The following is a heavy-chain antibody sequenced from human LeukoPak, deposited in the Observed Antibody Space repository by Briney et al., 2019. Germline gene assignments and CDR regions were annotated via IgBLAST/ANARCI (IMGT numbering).Heavy chain of an antibody. J-gene: IGHJ4*02. Sequence: AGGSLRLSCAASGFTFTNSWMAWVRQAPGKGLEWVANINQDGSKEYYLDSVKGRFTISRDNDKNSLYLQVNSLRAEDTAVYYCAKGGYINGYDYWGQGTLVTVSS. V-gene: IGHV3-7*01. CDR1: GFTFTNSW. CDR3: AKGGYINGYDY. D-gene: IGHD5-18*01. CDR2: INQDGSKE.